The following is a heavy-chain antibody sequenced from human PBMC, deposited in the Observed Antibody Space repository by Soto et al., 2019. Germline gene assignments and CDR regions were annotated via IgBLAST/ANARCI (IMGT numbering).Heavy chain of an antibody. V-gene: IGHV4-59*08. CDR3: ARQGFGALHGLVDV. CDR2: IYSSGST. Sequence: PSETLSLTCTVSGGSINSYYWSWIRRPPGKGLEWIGYIYSSGSTNYNPSLKSRVTISLDTSKNQFSLKLSSVTAADTAVYYCARQGFGALHGLVDVRGQGTTVTVSS. J-gene: IGHJ6*02. D-gene: IGHD3-10*01. CDR1: GGSINSYY.